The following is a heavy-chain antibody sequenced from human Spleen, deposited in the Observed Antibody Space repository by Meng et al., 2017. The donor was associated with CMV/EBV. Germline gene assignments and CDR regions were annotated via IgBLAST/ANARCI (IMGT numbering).Heavy chain of an antibody. D-gene: IGHD2-2*01. CDR3: ARGGGTSGLGYYYGMDV. J-gene: IGHJ6*02. V-gene: IGHV3-21*01. CDR2: ISSSSSYI. CDR1: GFTFSSYS. Sequence: GGSLRLSCAASGFTFSSYSMNWVRQAPGKGLEWVSSISSSSSYIYYADSVKGRFTISRDNAKNSLYLQMNSLRAEDTAVYYCARGGGTSGLGYYYGMDVWGQGTTVTVSS.